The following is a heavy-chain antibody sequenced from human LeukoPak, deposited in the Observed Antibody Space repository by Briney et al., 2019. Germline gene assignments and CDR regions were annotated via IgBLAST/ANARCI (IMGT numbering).Heavy chain of an antibody. CDR1: GGSISSYY. CDR3: ARVDYYDSSGYYGPVYYFDY. Sequence: SETLSLTCTVSGGSISSYYWSWIRQPPGKGLEWIGYIYYSGSTNYNPSLKSRVTISVDTSKNQFSLKLSSVTAADTAVYYCARVDYYDSSGYYGPVYYFDYWGQGTLVTVSS. D-gene: IGHD3-22*01. V-gene: IGHV4-59*01. CDR2: IYYSGST. J-gene: IGHJ4*02.